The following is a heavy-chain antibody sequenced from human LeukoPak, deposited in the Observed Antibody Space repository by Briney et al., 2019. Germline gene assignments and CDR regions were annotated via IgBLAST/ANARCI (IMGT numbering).Heavy chain of an antibody. CDR3: ARDEAAAADNWFDP. J-gene: IGHJ5*02. D-gene: IGHD6-13*01. CDR1: GYSISSGYY. Sequence: MSSETLSLTCAVSGYSISSGYYWGWIRQPPGKGLEWIGSIYHSGSTHYNPSLKSRTTISVDTSKNQFSLKLSSVTAADTAVYYCARDEAAAADNWFDPWGQGTLVTVSS. CDR2: IYHSGST. V-gene: IGHV4-38-2*02.